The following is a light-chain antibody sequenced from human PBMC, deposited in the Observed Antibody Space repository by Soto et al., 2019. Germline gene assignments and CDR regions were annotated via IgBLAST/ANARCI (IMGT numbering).Light chain of an antibody. CDR2: HAS. Sequence: DIQMTQSPSSLSASIGDIVTITFQASQNITNNLSWYQQKPGKAPNLLIYHASKLAKGVTSRFSGSGSGTDFSFIITSLQREDLATYYCQQYYGLPPLTFGQGTRLEIK. J-gene: IGKJ5*01. CDR3: QQYYGLPPLT. CDR1: QNITNN. V-gene: IGKV1-33*01.